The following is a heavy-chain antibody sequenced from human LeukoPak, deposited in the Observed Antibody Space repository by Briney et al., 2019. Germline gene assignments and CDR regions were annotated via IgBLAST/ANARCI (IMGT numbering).Heavy chain of an antibody. Sequence: SETLSLTCTVSGGSISSSSYYWGWIRQPPENGLESIGSIYYTGSTYYNPSLKSRVTISVDTSKNQFSLRLHSVTAADTAVYYCARHKQVRGVDTAMVYYTDVWGKGTTVTISS. J-gene: IGHJ6*03. CDR2: IYYTGST. V-gene: IGHV4-39*01. D-gene: IGHD5-18*01. CDR3: ARHKQVRGVDTAMVYYTDV. CDR1: GGSISSSSYY.